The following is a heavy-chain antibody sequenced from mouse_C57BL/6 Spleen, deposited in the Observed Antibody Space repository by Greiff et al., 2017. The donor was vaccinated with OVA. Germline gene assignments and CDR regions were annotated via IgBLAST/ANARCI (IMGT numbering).Heavy chain of an antibody. D-gene: IGHD1-1*01. V-gene: IGHV1-72*01. CDR1: GYTFTSYW. Sequence: QVQLQQPGAELVKPGASVKLSCKASGYTFTSYWMHWVKQRPGRGLEWIGRIDPNSGGTKYNEKFKSKATLTVDKPSSTAYMQLSSLTSEDSAVYYCARSGVITTVVASHYYAMDYWGQGTSVTVSS. CDR2: IDPNSGGT. J-gene: IGHJ4*01. CDR3: ARSGVITTVVASHYYAMDY.